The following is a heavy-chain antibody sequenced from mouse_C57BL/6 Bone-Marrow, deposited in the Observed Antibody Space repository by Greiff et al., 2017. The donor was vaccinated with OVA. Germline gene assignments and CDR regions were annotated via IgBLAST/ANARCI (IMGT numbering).Heavy chain of an antibody. CDR2: INPGSGGT. V-gene: IGHV1-54*01. Sequence: VQLQQSGAELVRPGTSVKVSCKASGYAFTNYLIEWVKQRPGQGLEWIGVINPGSGGTNYNEKFKGKATLTAYKSSSTAYMQLSSLTSEDSAVYFCARAGLYGSSYGYFDYWGQGTTLTVSS. D-gene: IGHD1-1*01. CDR3: ARAGLYGSSYGYFDY. J-gene: IGHJ2*01. CDR1: GYAFTNYL.